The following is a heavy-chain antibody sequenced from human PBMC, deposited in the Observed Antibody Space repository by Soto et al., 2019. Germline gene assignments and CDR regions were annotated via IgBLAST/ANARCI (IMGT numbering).Heavy chain of an antibody. J-gene: IGHJ4*02. Sequence: SETLSLTCTVSGGSISSYYWSWIRQPPGKGLEWIGYIYYSGSTNYNPSLKSRVTISVDTSNNYFSLKLSSVTAADTAVYYCASGTGNWDALDFWGQGTLVTVSS. CDR1: GGSISSYY. D-gene: IGHD1-20*01. V-gene: IGHV4-59*01. CDR3: ASGTGNWDALDF. CDR2: IYYSGST.